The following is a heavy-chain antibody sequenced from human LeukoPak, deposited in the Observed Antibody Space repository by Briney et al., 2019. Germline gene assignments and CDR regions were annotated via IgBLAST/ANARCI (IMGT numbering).Heavy chain of an antibody. CDR3: ARGVALWAQN. J-gene: IGHJ4*02. Sequence: PSETLSLTCTVSGGSISSSSYYWGWIRQPPGKGLEWIGIIYYRGSTYYNPSLKSRVTISVDTSKNQFSLKLSSVTAADTAVYYCARGVALWAQNWGQGTLVAVSS. D-gene: IGHD5-18*01. CDR2: IYYRGST. CDR1: GGSISSSSYY. V-gene: IGHV4-39*07.